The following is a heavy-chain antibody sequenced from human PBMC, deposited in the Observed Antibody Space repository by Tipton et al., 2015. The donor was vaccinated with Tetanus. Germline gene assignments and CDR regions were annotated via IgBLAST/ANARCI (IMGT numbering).Heavy chain of an antibody. CDR2: ISSTTSYI. Sequence: GSLRLSCSVSGFLFSSYTMNWVRQAPGRGLEWVSSISSTTSYIYYSDSVKGRFTISRDNAKNSLYLQMNSLTADDTAVYFCASGSSLDYWGRGTLVPVSS. J-gene: IGHJ4*02. V-gene: IGHV3-21*01. CDR3: ASGSSLDY. D-gene: IGHD6-6*01. CDR1: GFLFSSYT.